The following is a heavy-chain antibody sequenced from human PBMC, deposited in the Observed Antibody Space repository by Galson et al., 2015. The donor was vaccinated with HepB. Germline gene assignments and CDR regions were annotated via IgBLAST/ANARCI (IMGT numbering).Heavy chain of an antibody. CDR2: ISSSGYYP. Sequence: SLRLSCAGSEFIFSDFTMNWVRPAPGKGLEWVSSISSSGYYPDYADSVKGRFTISRDNAKNSLFLQMNSLRADDTAVYYCARVLSTSWASGFDYWGQGTLVTVS. CDR3: ARVLSTSWASGFDY. J-gene: IGHJ4*02. D-gene: IGHD2-2*01. CDR1: EFIFSDFT. V-gene: IGHV3-21*01.